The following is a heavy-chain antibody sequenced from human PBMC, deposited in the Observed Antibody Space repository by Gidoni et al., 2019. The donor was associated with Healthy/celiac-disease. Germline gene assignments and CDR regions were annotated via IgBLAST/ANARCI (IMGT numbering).Heavy chain of an antibody. V-gene: IGHV3-23*01. CDR1: GFTFRSYA. CDR2: ISGSGGST. CDR3: AKVKGYSYGYNDAFDI. D-gene: IGHD5-18*01. J-gene: IGHJ3*02. Sequence: EVQLLESGGGLVQPGGSLRLSCAASGFTFRSYAMSWVRQAPGKGLEWVSAISGSGGSTYYADSVKGRFTISRDNSKNTLYLQMNSLRAEDTAVYYCAKVKGYSYGYNDAFDIWGQGTMVTVSS.